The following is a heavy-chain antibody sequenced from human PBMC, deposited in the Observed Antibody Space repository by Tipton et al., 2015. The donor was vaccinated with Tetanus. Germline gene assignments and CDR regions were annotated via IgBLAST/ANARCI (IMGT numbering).Heavy chain of an antibody. D-gene: IGHD3-10*01. V-gene: IGHV3-30-3*01. Sequence: SLRLFCAASGFTFSSYAMHWVRQAPGEGLEWVAVISYDGSNKYYADSVKGRFTISRDNSKNTLYLQMNSLRAEDTAVYYCARGKDYYGSGSYLGYYFDYWGQGTLVTVSS. CDR3: ARGKDYYGSGSYLGYYFDY. J-gene: IGHJ4*02. CDR1: GFTFSSYA. CDR2: ISYDGSNK.